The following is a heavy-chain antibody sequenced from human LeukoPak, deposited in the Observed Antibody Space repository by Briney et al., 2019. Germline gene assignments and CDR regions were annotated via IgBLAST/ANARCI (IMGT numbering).Heavy chain of an antibody. V-gene: IGHV6-1*01. CDR1: GDSVSSGTAA. Sequence: SQTLSLTCAISGDSVSSGTAAWNWIRQSQSRGLEWLGRTFYRSKWYNDYAVSVKSRITINPDTSKNQFSLQLDSVTPEDTAVYYCARDQRGYTDSWGQGTLVTVSS. CDR2: TFYRSKWYN. CDR3: ARDQRGYTDS. J-gene: IGHJ4*02. D-gene: IGHD5-18*01.